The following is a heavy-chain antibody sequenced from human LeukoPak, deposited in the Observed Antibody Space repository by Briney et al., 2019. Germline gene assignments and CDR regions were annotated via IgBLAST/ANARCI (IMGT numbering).Heavy chain of an antibody. CDR1: GGSFSGYY. J-gene: IGHJ5*02. V-gene: IGHV4-34*01. CDR3: ARGAPVLLRYFDWLFSNWFDP. Sequence: SETLSLTCAVYGGSFSGYYWSWIRQPPGKGLEWIGEINHSGSTNYNPSLKSRVTISVDTSKNQFSLKLSSVTAADTAVYYCARGAPVLLRYFDWLFSNWFDPWGQGTLVTVSS. D-gene: IGHD3-9*01. CDR2: INHSGST.